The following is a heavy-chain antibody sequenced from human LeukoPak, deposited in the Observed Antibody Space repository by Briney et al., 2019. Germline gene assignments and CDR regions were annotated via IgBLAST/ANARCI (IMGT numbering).Heavy chain of an antibody. D-gene: IGHD2-2*01. CDR1: GGFISDYY. V-gene: IGHV4-4*07. CDR2: IYTSGST. Sequence: SETLSLTCTVSGGFISDYYWSWIRQPAGKGLEWIGRIYTSGSTNYNPSLKSRVTMSVDTSKNQLSLKLISVTAADTAVYYCARGAYCSSTNCYGFDYWGQGTQVTASS. J-gene: IGHJ4*02. CDR3: ARGAYCSSTNCYGFDY.